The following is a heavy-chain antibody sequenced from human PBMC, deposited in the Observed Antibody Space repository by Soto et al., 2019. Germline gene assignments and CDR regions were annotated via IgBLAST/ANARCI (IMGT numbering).Heavy chain of an antibody. CDR2: IYYSGST. CDR3: ANSLGEVTTVTSFDY. J-gene: IGHJ4*02. V-gene: IGHV4-59*01. CDR1: GGSISSYY. D-gene: IGHD4-17*01. Sequence: SETLSLTCTVAGGSISSYYWSWIRQPPGKGLEWIGYIYYSGSTNYNPSLKSRVTISVDTSKNQFSLKLSSVTAADTAVYYCANSLGEVTTVTSFDYWGQGTLVTVSS.